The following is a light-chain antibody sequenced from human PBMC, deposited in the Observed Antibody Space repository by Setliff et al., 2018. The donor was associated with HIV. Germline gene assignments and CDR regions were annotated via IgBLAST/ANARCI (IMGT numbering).Light chain of an antibody. Sequence: VVTQEPSLTVSPGGTVTLTCGSNTGGVTSGHYAYWFQQKPGQAPRTLIYDTSNKLSWTPARFSGSLLGGKAALTLSGAQAQDEADYYCLLSYSNTYVFGGGTKVTV. CDR2: DTS. CDR1: TGGVTSGHY. CDR3: LLSYSNTYV. J-gene: IGLJ2*01. V-gene: IGLV7-46*01.